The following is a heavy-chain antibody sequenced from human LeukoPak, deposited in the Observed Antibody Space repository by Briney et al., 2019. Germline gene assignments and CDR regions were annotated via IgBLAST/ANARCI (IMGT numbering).Heavy chain of an antibody. CDR3: ANRASIVGATNAFDI. V-gene: IGHV3-30-3*01. CDR1: GFTFSSYA. J-gene: IGHJ3*02. D-gene: IGHD1-26*01. CDR2: ISYDGSNK. Sequence: PGRSLRLSCAASGFTFSSYAMHWVRQAPGKGLEWVAVISYDGSNKYYADSVKGRFTISRDNSKNTLYLQMNSLRAEDTAVYYCANRASIVGATNAFDIWGQGTMVTVSS.